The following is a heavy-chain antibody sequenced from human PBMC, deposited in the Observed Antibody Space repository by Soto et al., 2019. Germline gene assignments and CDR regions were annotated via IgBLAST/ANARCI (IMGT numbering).Heavy chain of an antibody. CDR3: ARDTALSLTPYHRFYYYGVDV. Sequence: SLRRSCTASGFPFSSYTVHWLRRAPGQGQAWAGIISFDGSSKNDAHWLKGRIVISRDNSKDRLYQEMDALRTDDTGIYYCARDTALSLTPYHRFYYYGVDVWGQAITGTLS. D-gene: IGHD2-2*01. V-gene: IGHV3-30*09. CDR1: GFPFSSYT. CDR2: ISFDGSSK. J-gene: IGHJ6*02.